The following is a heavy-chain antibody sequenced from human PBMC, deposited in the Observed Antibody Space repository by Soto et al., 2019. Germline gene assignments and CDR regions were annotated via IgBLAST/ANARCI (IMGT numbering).Heavy chain of an antibody. CDR3: AADPDCTNGVCYGVY. CDR1: GFTFTSSA. D-gene: IGHD2-8*01. Sequence: GASVKVSCKASGFTFTSSAVQWVRQARGQRLEWIGWIVVGSGNTNYAQKFQGRVTITRDMSTSTAYMELSSLRSEDTAVYYCAADPDCTNGVCYGVYWGQGTLVTVSS. CDR2: IVVGSGNT. J-gene: IGHJ4*02. V-gene: IGHV1-58*01.